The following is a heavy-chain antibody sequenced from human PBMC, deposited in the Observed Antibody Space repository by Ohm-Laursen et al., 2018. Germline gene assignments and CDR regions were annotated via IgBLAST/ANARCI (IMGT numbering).Heavy chain of an antibody. D-gene: IGHD3-22*01. V-gene: IGHV4-59*12. CDR1: GGSISSYY. CDR2: IYYSGST. CDR3: ARDRDSSGYYRFDY. Sequence: ETLSLTCTVSGGSISSYYWSWIRQPPGKGLEWIGYIYYSGSTNYNPSLKSRVTMSVDTSKNQFSLKLSSVTAADTAVYYCARDRDSSGYYRFDYWGQGTLVTVSS. J-gene: IGHJ4*02.